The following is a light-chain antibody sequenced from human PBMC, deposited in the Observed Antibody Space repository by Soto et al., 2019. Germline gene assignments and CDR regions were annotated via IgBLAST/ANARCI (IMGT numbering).Light chain of an antibody. CDR2: DVS. J-gene: IGLJ1*01. CDR3: SSYTSSSTHDV. CDR1: SSDVGGYNY. Sequence: QSALTQPASVSGSPGQSITISCTGTSSDVGGYNYVSWYQQHPGKAPKLMIYDVSNRPSGVSNRFSGSNSGNTASLTISGLQAEDEADYYCSSYTSSSTHDVFGTGTKLTVL. V-gene: IGLV2-14*01.